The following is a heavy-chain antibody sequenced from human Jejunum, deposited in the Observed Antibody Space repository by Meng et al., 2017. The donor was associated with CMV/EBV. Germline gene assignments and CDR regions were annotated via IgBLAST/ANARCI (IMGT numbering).Heavy chain of an antibody. D-gene: IGHD1-26*01. V-gene: IGHV4-4*07. Sequence: VQVQEAGPGLVKPSETLSLPCTVSGGSVNNYYWSWIRQSAGKGLEWIGRFYSSDTYNYHPSLDSRVTMSLDTSKNQFSLNLRSVTAADTATYYCARGPGASTREGFDYWGLGTLVTVSS. CDR3: ARGPGASTREGFDY. CDR2: FYSSDTY. J-gene: IGHJ4*02. CDR1: GGSVNNYY.